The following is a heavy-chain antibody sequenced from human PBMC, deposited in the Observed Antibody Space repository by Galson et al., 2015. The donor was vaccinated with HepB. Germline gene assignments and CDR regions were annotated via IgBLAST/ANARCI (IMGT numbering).Heavy chain of an antibody. D-gene: IGHD3-9*01. CDR3: ARDRGRTGYYDDHYYYAMDV. J-gene: IGHJ6*02. CDR2: IWHDGRNK. CDR1: GITFSSHG. Sequence: SLRLSCAASGITFSSHGMHWVRQAPGKGLEWVAVIWHDGRNKHYADSVKGRFTISRDNLKNTVYLEMNSLRTEDTAVYYCARDRGRTGYYDDHYYYAMDVWGQGTTVIVSS. V-gene: IGHV3-33*01.